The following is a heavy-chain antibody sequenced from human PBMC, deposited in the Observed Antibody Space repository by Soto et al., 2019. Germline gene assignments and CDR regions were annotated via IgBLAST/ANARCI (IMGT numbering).Heavy chain of an antibody. V-gene: IGHV1-3*01. CDR1: GYTCTSYA. J-gene: IGHJ5*02. CDR3: ARELGRYCSGGSYYFGWFDP. CDR2: INAGNGNT. D-gene: IGHD2-15*01. Sequence: GASGKVSCKASGYTCTSYAMHWVRQAPGQRLEWMGWINAGNGNTKYSQKFQGRVTITRDTSASTAYMELSSLRSEDTAVYYCARELGRYCSGGSYYFGWFDPWGQGTLVTVSS.